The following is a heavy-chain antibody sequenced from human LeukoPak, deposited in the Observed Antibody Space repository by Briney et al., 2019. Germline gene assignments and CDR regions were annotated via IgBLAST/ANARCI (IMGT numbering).Heavy chain of an antibody. CDR3: ARAALGYCSGGSCRNDAFDI. J-gene: IGHJ3*02. V-gene: IGHV4-34*01. Sequence: PSETLSLTCAVYGGSFSGYYWSWSRQPPGKGLEGIGEINHSGSTNYNPSLKSRVTISVDTSKNQFSLKLSSVTAADTAVYYCARAALGYCSGGSCRNDAFDIWGQGTMVTVSS. D-gene: IGHD2-15*01. CDR1: GGSFSGYY. CDR2: INHSGST.